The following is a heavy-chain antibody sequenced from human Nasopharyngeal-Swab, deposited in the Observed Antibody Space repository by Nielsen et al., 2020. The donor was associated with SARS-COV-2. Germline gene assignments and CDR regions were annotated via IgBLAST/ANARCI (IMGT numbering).Heavy chain of an antibody. D-gene: IGHD2-15*01. V-gene: IGHV3-23*01. CDR3: AKDLVGAAN. CDR1: GFTFSTYT. CDR2: ITGSGGST. Sequence: GGSLRLSCAASGFTFSTYTMTWVRQAPGKGLEWVSAITGSGGSTYYADSVKGRFTISRDNYKNTLYLQMNSLGAEDTAVYYCAKDLVGAANWGQGTLVTVSS. J-gene: IGHJ4*02.